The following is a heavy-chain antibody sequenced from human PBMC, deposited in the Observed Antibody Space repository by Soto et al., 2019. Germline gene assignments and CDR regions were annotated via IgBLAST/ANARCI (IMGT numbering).Heavy chain of an antibody. D-gene: IGHD3-3*01. CDR2: IYYSGSN. Sequence: SETLSLTCTVSGGSISSSSYYWGWIRQPPGKGLEWIGSIYYSGSNYYNPSLKGRVTISVVTSKNQFSPKLSSVTAADTAVYYSGRHAQSPAYYDFWSNYYGMDVWGQGSTVTVSS. V-gene: IGHV4-39*01. CDR3: GRHAQSPAYYDFWSNYYGMDV. CDR1: GGSISSSSYY. J-gene: IGHJ6*02.